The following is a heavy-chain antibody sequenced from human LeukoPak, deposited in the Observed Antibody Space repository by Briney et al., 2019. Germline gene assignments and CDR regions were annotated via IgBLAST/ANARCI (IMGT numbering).Heavy chain of an antibody. D-gene: IGHD3-3*01. J-gene: IGHJ4*02. Sequence: SETLSLTCAVYGGSFSGYYWSWIRQPPGKGLEWIGEINHSGSTNYNPSLKSRVTISVDTSKNQFSLKLSPVTAADTAVYYCASSRNDDFWSGYTLHYWGQGTLVTVSS. V-gene: IGHV4-34*01. CDR2: INHSGST. CDR1: GGSFSGYY. CDR3: ASSRNDDFWSGYTLHY.